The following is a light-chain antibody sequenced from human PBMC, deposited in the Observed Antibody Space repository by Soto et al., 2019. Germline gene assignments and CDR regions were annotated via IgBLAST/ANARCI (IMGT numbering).Light chain of an antibody. Sequence: DIQMTQSPSSLSASVVDRVTITCRASQSISSYLNWYQQKPGKAPKLLIYAASSLQSGVPSRFSGSGSGTDFTFTISSLQPEDIATYYCQQYENLPITFGQGTRLEIK. CDR3: QQYENLPIT. CDR1: QSISSY. V-gene: IGKV1-33*01. CDR2: AAS. J-gene: IGKJ5*01.